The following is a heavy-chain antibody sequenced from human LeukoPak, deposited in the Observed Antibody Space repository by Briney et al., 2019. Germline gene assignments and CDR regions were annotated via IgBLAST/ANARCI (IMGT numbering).Heavy chain of an antibody. D-gene: IGHD6-13*01. CDR3: ARQGEARAQQLKFDP. CDR2: INHSGST. V-gene: IGHV4-34*01. Sequence: SETLSLTCAVYGGSFSGYYWSWIRQPPGKGLEWIGEINHSGSTNYNPSLKSRVTISVDTSKNQFSLKLSSVTTADTAVYYCARQGEARAQQLKFDPWGQGTLVTVSS. J-gene: IGHJ5*02. CDR1: GGSFSGYY.